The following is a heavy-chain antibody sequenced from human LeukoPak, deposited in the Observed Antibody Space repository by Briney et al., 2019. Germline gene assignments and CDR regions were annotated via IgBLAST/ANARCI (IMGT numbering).Heavy chain of an antibody. CDR2: IYPSWTT. Sequence: PSETLSLTCTVSGGSISSSSYYWGWIRQPPGKGLEWIGNIYPSWTTYYNPSLKTRVTISVDTSKNQFSLKLSSVTAADTAVYFCARAYSTSWYFNWFDPWGQGTLVTVSS. V-gene: IGHV4-39*07. J-gene: IGHJ5*02. D-gene: IGHD6-13*01. CDR1: GGSISSSSYY. CDR3: ARAYSTSWYFNWFDP.